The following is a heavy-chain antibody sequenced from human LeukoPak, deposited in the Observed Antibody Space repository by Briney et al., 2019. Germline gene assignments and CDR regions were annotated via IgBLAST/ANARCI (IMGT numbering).Heavy chain of an antibody. CDR3: ATLYGDYSGFSFDAFDI. Sequence: SETLSLTCAVYGGSFSGYYWSWIRQPPGKGLEWIGEINHSGSTNYNPSLKSRVTISVDTSKNQFSLKLSSVTAEDTAVYYCATLYGDYSGFSFDAFDIWGQGTMVTVSS. CDR2: INHSGST. D-gene: IGHD4-17*01. V-gene: IGHV4-34*01. J-gene: IGHJ3*02. CDR1: GGSFSGYY.